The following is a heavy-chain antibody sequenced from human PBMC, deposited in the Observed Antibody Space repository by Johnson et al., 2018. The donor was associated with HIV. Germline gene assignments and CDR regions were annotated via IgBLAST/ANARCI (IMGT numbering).Heavy chain of an antibody. V-gene: IGHV3-9*01. CDR1: GFTFSSYA. Sequence: VQLVESGGGVVQPGRSLRLSCAASGFTFSSYAMHWVRQAPGKGLEWVSGISWNSGSIGYADSGKGRFTISRDTSKNTVYLQMNSLRAEDAALYYCAKPPSMGADAFDIWGQGTMVTVSS. J-gene: IGHJ3*02. D-gene: IGHD3-16*01. CDR3: AKPPSMGADAFDI. CDR2: ISWNSGSI.